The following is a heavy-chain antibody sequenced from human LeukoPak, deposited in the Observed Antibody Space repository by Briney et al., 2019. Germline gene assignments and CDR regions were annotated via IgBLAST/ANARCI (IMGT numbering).Heavy chain of an antibody. CDR1: GFTFSTYG. CDR2: INSSGGRT. Sequence: PGGTLRLSCAASGFTFSTYGMNWVRQAPGKGLEWVSGINSSGGRTFYADSVKGRFTISRDNAKNSLYLQMSSLRAEDTAVYYCAELGITMIGGVWGKGTTVTISS. CDR3: AELGITMIGGV. D-gene: IGHD3-10*02. J-gene: IGHJ6*04. V-gene: IGHV3-23*01.